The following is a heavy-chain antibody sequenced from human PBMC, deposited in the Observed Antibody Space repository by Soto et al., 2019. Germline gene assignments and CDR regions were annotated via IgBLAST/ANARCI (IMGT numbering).Heavy chain of an antibody. CDR1: GFTFSSYW. D-gene: IGHD6-13*01. CDR3: ARVLTGSWNWFDP. CDR2: INSDGSRT. Sequence: VQLVESGGGLVQPGESLRLSCAASGFTFSSYWMHWVRQAPGKGLVCVSRINSDGSRTNYADSVKGRFTVSRDNAKNTQYLQMNSLRAEDTAVYYCARVLTGSWNWFDPWGQGTLVTVSS. V-gene: IGHV3-74*01. J-gene: IGHJ5*02.